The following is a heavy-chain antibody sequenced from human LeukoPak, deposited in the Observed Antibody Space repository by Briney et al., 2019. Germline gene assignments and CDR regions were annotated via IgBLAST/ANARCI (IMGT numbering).Heavy chain of an antibody. CDR2: INPNSGGT. Sequence: GASVEVSYKASGYTFTGYYTHWVRQAPGQGLEWMGRINPNSGGTNYAQKFQGRVTMTRDTSISTAYMELSRLRSDDTAVYYCARVGRHCSSTSCYKEGNWFDPWGQGTLVTVSS. V-gene: IGHV1-2*06. CDR1: GYTFTGYY. J-gene: IGHJ5*02. CDR3: ARVGRHCSSTSCYKEGNWFDP. D-gene: IGHD2-2*02.